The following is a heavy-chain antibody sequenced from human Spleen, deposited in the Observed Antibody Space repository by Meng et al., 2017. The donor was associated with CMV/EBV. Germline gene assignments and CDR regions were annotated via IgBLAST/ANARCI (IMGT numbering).Heavy chain of an antibody. J-gene: IGHJ4*02. CDR1: GYTFTDYL. CDR3: ARDNNWGPDY. V-gene: IGHV1-2*02. CDR2: INPNDGAT. Sequence: ASVKVSCKAPGYTFTDYLIHWVRQAPGRGLEWMGWINPNDGATNYAQRFQDRITMTRDTSIRTAHMDMTGLTFDDTAVYYCARDNNWGPDYWGQGTLVTVSS. D-gene: IGHD7-27*01.